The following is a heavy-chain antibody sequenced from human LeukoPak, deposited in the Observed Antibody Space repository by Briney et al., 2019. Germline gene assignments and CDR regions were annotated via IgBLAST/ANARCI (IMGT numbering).Heavy chain of an antibody. D-gene: IGHD1-26*01. V-gene: IGHV3-11*01. CDR2: ISSSGSTI. J-gene: IGHJ4*02. CDR1: GFTFSDYY. CDR3: ARVGATLLYYFDY. Sequence: GGSLRLSCAASGFTFSDYYMSWIRQAPGKGLEWVSYISSSGSTIYYADSVRGRFTISRDNAKNSLYLQMNSLRAEDTAVYYCARVGATLLYYFDYWGQGTLVTVSS.